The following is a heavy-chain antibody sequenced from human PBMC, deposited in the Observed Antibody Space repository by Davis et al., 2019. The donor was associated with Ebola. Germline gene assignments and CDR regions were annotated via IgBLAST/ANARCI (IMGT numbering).Heavy chain of an antibody. V-gene: IGHV1-3*01. Sequence: ASVKVSCKASGYTFTGYAMHWVRQAPGQRLEWMGWINAGNGNTKYSQKFQGRVTITRDTSASTAYMELSSLRSEDTAVYYCASSNAYCSSTSCHKIGDYYYYYMDVWGKGTTVTVSS. D-gene: IGHD2-2*01. J-gene: IGHJ6*03. CDR3: ASSNAYCSSTSCHKIGDYYYYYMDV. CDR1: GYTFTGYA. CDR2: INAGNGNT.